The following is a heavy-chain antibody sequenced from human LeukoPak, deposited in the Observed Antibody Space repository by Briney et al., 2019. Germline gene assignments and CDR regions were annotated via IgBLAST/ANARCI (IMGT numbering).Heavy chain of an antibody. Sequence: GASVKVSCKASGYTFTGYYMHWVRQAPGQGLEWMGWINPNSGGTNYAQKFQGRVTMTRDTSISTAYMELSRLRSDDTAVYYCARGGYYYDSSGTEDYWGQGTLVTVSS. V-gene: IGHV1-2*02. D-gene: IGHD3-22*01. J-gene: IGHJ4*02. CDR2: INPNSGGT. CDR1: GYTFTGYY. CDR3: ARGGYYYDSSGTEDY.